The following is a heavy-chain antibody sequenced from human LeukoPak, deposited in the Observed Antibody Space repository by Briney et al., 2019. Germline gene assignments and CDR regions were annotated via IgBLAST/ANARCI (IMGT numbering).Heavy chain of an antibody. D-gene: IGHD6-19*01. CDR3: AKDYDGLAMGVAFDI. J-gene: IGHJ3*02. CDR1: GFTFSSYG. Sequence: TGGSLRLSCAASGFTFSSYGMSWVRQAPGKGLEWVSAISGGGGSTYYADSVKGRFTISRDNSKNTLYLQMNSLRAEDTAVYYCAKDYDGLAMGVAFDIWGQGTMVTVSS. V-gene: IGHV3-23*01. CDR2: ISGGGGST.